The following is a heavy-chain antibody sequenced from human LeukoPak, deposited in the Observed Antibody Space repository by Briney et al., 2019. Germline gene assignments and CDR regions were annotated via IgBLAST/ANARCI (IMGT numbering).Heavy chain of an antibody. D-gene: IGHD5-24*01. J-gene: IGHJ4*02. CDR3: ARDGYNYVW. CDR2: ISVYNGNT. CDR1: GYALTSYE. V-gene: IGHV1-18*01. Sequence: ASVKVSCKASGYALTSYEITWVRQAPGQGLEWMGWISVYNGNTNYAQKLQGRVTMTTDTSTSTAYMELRSLRSDDTAVYYCARDGYNYVWWGQGTLVTVSS.